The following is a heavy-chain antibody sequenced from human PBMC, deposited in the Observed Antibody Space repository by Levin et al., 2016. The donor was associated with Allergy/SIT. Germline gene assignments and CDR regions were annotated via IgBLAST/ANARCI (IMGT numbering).Heavy chain of an antibody. D-gene: IGHD6-6*01. Sequence: WVRQAPGQGLEWMGIINPSGGSTSYAQKFQGRVTMTRDTSTSTVCMELSSLRSEDTAVYYCARAQPYSSSFSGYYYGMDVWGQGTTVTVSS. CDR2: INPSGGST. V-gene: IGHV1-46*01. J-gene: IGHJ6*02. CDR3: ARAQPYSSSFSGYYYGMDV.